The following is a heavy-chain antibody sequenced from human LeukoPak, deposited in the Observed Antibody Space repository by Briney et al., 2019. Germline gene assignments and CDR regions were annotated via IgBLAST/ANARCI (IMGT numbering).Heavy chain of an antibody. Sequence: GRSLRLSCAASGFTFSSYAMHWVRQAPGKGLEWVAVISYDGSNKYYADSVKGRFTISRDNSKNTLYLQMNSLRAEDTAVYYCAKDRTYFDFWSGQGGFDDWGQGTLVTVSS. CDR3: AKDRTYFDFWSGQGGFDD. CDR2: ISYDGSNK. J-gene: IGHJ4*02. CDR1: GFTFSSYA. V-gene: IGHV3-30*04. D-gene: IGHD3-3*01.